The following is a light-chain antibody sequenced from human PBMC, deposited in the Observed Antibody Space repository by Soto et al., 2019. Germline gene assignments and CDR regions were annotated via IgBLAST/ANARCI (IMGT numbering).Light chain of an antibody. J-gene: IGKJ3*01. CDR2: KAS. V-gene: IGKV1-5*03. CDR3: QQYNSFPFS. CDR1: QSISSW. Sequence: DIQMTQSPPTLSASVGDRVTITCRASQSISSWLAWYQQKPGKAPILLIYKASSIESGVPSRFSGSGSGTEFTLTISSLQPDDFATYYCQQYNSFPFSFGPGTKVDIK.